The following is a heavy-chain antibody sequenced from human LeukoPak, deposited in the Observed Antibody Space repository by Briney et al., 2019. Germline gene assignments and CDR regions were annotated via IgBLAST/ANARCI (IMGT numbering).Heavy chain of an antibody. CDR3: ARESDRDFWSGYYSWVFDY. CDR2: ISWNSRTI. Sequence: GGSLRLSCAASGFTFSSYGMHWVRQAPGKGLEWVSGISWNSRTIIYADSVKGRFTISRDNAKNSLYLQMNSLRDEDTAVYYCARESDRDFWSGYYSWVFDYWGQGTLVTVSS. D-gene: IGHD3-3*01. CDR1: GFTFSSYG. J-gene: IGHJ4*02. V-gene: IGHV3-48*02.